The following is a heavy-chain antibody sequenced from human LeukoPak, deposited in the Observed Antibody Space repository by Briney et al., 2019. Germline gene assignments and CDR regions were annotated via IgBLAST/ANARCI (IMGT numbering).Heavy chain of an antibody. CDR1: GFTFSSYW. V-gene: IGHV3-33*08. CDR3: ARDPSLTGSFFDY. J-gene: IGHJ4*02. D-gene: IGHD3-9*01. Sequence: PGGSLRLSCAASGFTFSSYWMHWVRQAPGKGLEWVAVIWYDGSNKYYADSVKGRFTISRDNSKNTLYLQMNSLRAEDTAVYYCARDPSLTGSFFDYWGQGTLVTVSS. CDR2: IWYDGSNK.